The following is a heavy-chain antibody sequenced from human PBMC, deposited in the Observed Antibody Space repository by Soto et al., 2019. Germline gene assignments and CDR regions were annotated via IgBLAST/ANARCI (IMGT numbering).Heavy chain of an antibody. CDR2: ISYDGSHK. J-gene: IGHJ6*02. D-gene: IGHD7-27*01. Sequence: QEQLVESGGSVVQPGGSLRLSCTASGFTFSDYAIHWVRQAPGKGLEWVAVISYDGSHKYYADAVKGRFTISRDNSKNPLYLQMTSLRAEDTAVYYCARYLRKRGESYVRNMDVWGQGTTVTVSS. CDR3: ARYLRKRGESYVRNMDV. CDR1: GFTFSDYA. V-gene: IGHV3-30-3*01.